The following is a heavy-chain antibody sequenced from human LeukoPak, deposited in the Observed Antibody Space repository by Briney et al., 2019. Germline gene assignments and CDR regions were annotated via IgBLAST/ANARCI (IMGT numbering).Heavy chain of an antibody. V-gene: IGHV4-39*01. CDR2: IYYSGST. D-gene: IGHD3-10*01. J-gene: IGHJ5*02. CDR3: ARHLAGFYGSGSYSAYNWFDP. CDR1: GDSISSSNYY. Sequence: SETLSLTCTVSGDSISSSNYYWGWIRQPPGKGLEWIGSIYYSGSTYHNPSLSSRVTISVDTPKNQFSLKLSSVPAADTAVYYCARHLAGFYGSGSYSAYNWFDPWGQGTLVTVSS.